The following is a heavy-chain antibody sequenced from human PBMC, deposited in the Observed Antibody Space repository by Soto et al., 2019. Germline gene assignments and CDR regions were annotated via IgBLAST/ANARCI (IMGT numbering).Heavy chain of an antibody. CDR3: ARTDRDFYGLDV. Sequence: EVQLVESGGGLVQPGGSLRLSCEASGFTFRNYDMHWVRQGTGKGLEWVSGISAAGDPDYADSVEGRFTISRENAQNSFFLQMNRLRVGDTAVYYCARTDRDFYGLDVWGQGTTVFVSS. J-gene: IGHJ6*02. V-gene: IGHV3-13*05. CDR1: GFTFRNYD. CDR2: ISAAGDP.